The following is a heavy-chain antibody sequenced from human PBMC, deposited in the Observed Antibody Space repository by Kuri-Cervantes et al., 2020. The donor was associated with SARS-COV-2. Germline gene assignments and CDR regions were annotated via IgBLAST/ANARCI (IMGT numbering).Heavy chain of an antibody. J-gene: IGHJ4*02. CDR1: GFTFSGHW. V-gene: IGHV3-74*01. D-gene: IGHD3-16*01. Sequence: GESLKISCAASGFTFSGHWIHWVRQAPGKGLVWVSRINPDGSYTNNADSVKGRFTLSRDNAKKSLYLQMNSLRAEDTAVYYCARNGATFGSIDYWGQGTLVTVSS. CDR2: INPDGSYT. CDR3: ARNGATFGSIDY.